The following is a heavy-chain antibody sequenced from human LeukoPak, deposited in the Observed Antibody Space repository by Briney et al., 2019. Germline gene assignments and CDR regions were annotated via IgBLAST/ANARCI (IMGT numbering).Heavy chain of an antibody. V-gene: IGHV3-30*04. Sequence: PGGSLRLSCAASGFTFSSYAMHWVRQAPGKGLEWVAVISYDGSNKYYADSVKGRFTISRDNSKNTLYLQMNSLRAEDTAVYYCASSSGSYSSIKTFDYWGQGTLVTVSS. CDR3: ASSSGSYSSIKTFDY. J-gene: IGHJ4*02. CDR1: GFTFSSYA. D-gene: IGHD1-26*01. CDR2: ISYDGSNK.